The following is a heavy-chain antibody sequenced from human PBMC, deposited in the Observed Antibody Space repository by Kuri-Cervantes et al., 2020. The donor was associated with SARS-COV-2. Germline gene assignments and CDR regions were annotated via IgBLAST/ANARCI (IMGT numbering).Heavy chain of an antibody. Sequence: GESLKISCVASGFTFSNYVIHWVRQAPGKGLEWVAVIWYDGENEYYAGSVKGRFTTSRDNSKNTVSLHMNSLRAEGTTMYYCARGAANYYYMDVWAKGPRSPSP. CDR2: IWYDGENE. V-gene: IGHV3-33*08. J-gene: IGHJ6*03. D-gene: IGHD3-16*01. CDR1: GFTFSNYV. CDR3: ARGAANYYYMDV.